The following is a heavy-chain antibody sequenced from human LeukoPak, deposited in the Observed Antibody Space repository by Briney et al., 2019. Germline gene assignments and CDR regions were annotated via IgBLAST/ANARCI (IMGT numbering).Heavy chain of an antibody. J-gene: IGHJ4*02. CDR3: ARGSARITMVRGVTAFDY. CDR1: GGSFSGYY. D-gene: IGHD3-10*01. V-gene: IGHV4-34*01. CDR2: INHSGST. Sequence: SETLSLTCAVYGGSFSGYYWSWIRQPPGKGLEWIGEINHSGSTNYNPSLKSRDTISVDTSKNQFSLKLSSVTAADTAVYYCARGSARITMVRGVTAFDYWGQGTLVTVSS.